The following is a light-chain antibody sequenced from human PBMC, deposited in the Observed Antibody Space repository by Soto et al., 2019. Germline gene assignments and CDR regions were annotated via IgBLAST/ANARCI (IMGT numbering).Light chain of an antibody. Sequence: QSVLTQSPSASASLGASVKLTCTLSSGHTYYAIAWHQKQPGKGPRYLMRLNSDGSHSRGDGIPDRFSGSSSGTERYLSISSLQSEDEADYYCQTWGTGIPVFGGGTKLTVL. J-gene: IGLJ2*01. CDR3: QTWGTGIPV. V-gene: IGLV4-69*01. CDR2: LNSDGSH. CDR1: SGHTYYA.